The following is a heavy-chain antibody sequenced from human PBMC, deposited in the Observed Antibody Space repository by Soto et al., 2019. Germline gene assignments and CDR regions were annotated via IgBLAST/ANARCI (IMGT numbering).Heavy chain of an antibody. CDR2: IYTSGST. D-gene: IGHD3-3*01. CDR3: ARATGEPSREGSGYYEGYGMDV. V-gene: IGHV4-4*07. CDR1: GGSISSYY. Sequence: ETLSLTCTVSGGSISSYYWCCSRQASGTGREWIVRIYTSGSTNYNPSLKSRVTMSVDTSKNQFSLKLSSVTAADTAVYYCARATGEPSREGSGYYEGYGMDVWGQGTTVTVSS. J-gene: IGHJ6*02.